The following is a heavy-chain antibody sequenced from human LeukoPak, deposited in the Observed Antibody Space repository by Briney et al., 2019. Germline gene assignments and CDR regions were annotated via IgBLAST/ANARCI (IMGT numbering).Heavy chain of an antibody. CDR3: ARIVVVPAARHYYYYMDV. Sequence: ASVKVSCKASGGTFSSYAISWVRQAPGQGLEWMGGIIPIFGTANYAQKFQGRVTITADKSTSTAYMELSSLRSEDTAVYYCARIVVVPAARHYYYYMDVWGKGTTVTVSS. V-gene: IGHV1-69*06. J-gene: IGHJ6*03. CDR2: IIPIFGTA. D-gene: IGHD2-2*01. CDR1: GGTFSSYA.